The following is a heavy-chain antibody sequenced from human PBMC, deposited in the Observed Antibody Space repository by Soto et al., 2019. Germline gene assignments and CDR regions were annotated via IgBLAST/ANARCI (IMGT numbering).Heavy chain of an antibody. D-gene: IGHD6-19*01. J-gene: IGHJ5*02. CDR2: ISAYNGNT. CDR3: ARVEAVAGNNWFDP. Sequence: GAPVKGSCEASGLTFNSRGISWARQDLGQGLEWMGWISAYNGNTNYAQKLQGRVTITADESTSTAYMELSSLRSEDTAVYYCARVEAVAGNNWFDPWGQGTLVTVSS. V-gene: IGHV1-18*01. CDR1: GLTFNSRG.